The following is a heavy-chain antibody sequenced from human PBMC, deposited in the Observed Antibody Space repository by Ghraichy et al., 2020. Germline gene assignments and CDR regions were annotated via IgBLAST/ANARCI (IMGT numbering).Heavy chain of an antibody. V-gene: IGHV1-69*04. D-gene: IGHD2-15*01. CDR1: GGTFSSYT. Sequence: SVKVSCKASGGTFSSYTISWVRQAPGQGLEWMGRIIPILGIANYAQKFQGRVTITADKSTSTAYMELSSLRSEDTAVYYCARDHVFNGVVVAATDYYFDYWGQGTLVTVSS. J-gene: IGHJ4*02. CDR2: IIPILGIA. CDR3: ARDHVFNGVVVAATDYYFDY.